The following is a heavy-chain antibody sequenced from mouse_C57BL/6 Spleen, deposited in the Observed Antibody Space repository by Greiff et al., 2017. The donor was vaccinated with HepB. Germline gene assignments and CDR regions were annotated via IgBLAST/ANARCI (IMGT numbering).Heavy chain of an antibody. J-gene: IGHJ2*01. CDR1: GFTFSSYA. D-gene: IGHD1-3*01. CDR3: ERGRDNLFDY. Sequence: DVKLVESGGGLVKPGGSLKLSCAASGFTFSSYAMSWVRQTPEKRLEWVATISDGGSYTYYPDNVKGRFTISRDNAKNNLYLQMSNLKSEDTAMYYCERGRDNLFDYWGQGTTLTVSS. CDR2: ISDGGSYT. V-gene: IGHV5-4*03.